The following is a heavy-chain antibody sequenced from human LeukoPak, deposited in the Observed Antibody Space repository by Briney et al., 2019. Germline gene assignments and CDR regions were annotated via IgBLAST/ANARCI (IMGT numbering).Heavy chain of an antibody. CDR2: INAYNGKT. CDR3: ATTGGGGRLGELSTLDY. CDR1: GYTFTSYG. D-gene: IGHD3-16*02. V-gene: IGHV1-18*04. J-gene: IGHJ4*02. Sequence: GASVKVSCKASGYTFTSYGISWVRQAPGQGVEGMGGINAYNGKTNYTQKLQGRVTMTTDTSTSTAYMELRSLRSDDTAVYYCATTGGGGRLGELSTLDYWGQGTLVTVSS.